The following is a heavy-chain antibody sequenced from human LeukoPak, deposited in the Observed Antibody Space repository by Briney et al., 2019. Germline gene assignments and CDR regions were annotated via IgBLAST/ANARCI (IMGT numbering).Heavy chain of an antibody. D-gene: IGHD5-12*01. Sequence: GGSLRLSCAASGFTFSSYWMHWVRQAPGKGLMWVSRINSDGSITNYADSVKGRFTTSRDNAKNTLYLQMNSLRAEDTAVYYCARVRATFSPHFDNWGQGTLVTASS. CDR3: ARVRATFSPHFDN. V-gene: IGHV3-74*01. CDR2: INSDGSIT. J-gene: IGHJ4*02. CDR1: GFTFSSYW.